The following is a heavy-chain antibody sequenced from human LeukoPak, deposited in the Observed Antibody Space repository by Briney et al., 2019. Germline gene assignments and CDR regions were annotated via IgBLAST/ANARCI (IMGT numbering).Heavy chain of an antibody. CDR3: AREGVVVPAAKSPGSYYYYYYMDV. J-gene: IGHJ6*03. Sequence: ASVKVSCKASGYTFTSYAMNWVRQAPGQGLEWMGWINTNTGNPTYAQGFTGRFVFSLDTSVSTAYLQISSLKAEDTAVYYCAREGVVVPAAKSPGSYYYYYYMDVWGKGTTVTVS. CDR2: INTNTGNP. V-gene: IGHV7-4-1*02. CDR1: GYTFTSYA. D-gene: IGHD2-2*01.